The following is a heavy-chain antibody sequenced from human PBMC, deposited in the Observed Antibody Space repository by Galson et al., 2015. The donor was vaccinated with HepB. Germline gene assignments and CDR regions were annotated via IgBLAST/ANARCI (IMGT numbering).Heavy chain of an antibody. Sequence: SVKVSCKASGYTFTSYDINWVRQATGQGLEWMAWINPDSGNTAYAQKFKGRVSMTRNTSISTAYMELTSLRSEDTAVYYCATNSGVGGAAGYWGQGTLVTVSS. CDR2: INPDSGNT. CDR3: ATNSGVGGAAGY. D-gene: IGHD6-13*01. CDR1: GYTFTSYD. J-gene: IGHJ4*02. V-gene: IGHV1-8*01.